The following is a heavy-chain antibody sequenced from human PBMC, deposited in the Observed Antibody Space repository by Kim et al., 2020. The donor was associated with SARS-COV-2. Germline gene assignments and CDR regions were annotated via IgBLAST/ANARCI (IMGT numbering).Heavy chain of an antibody. V-gene: IGHV3-74*01. J-gene: IGHJ4*02. CDR3: VRGTLITSGVDY. CDR1: GFTFGDYW. D-gene: IGHD3-3*01. Sequence: GGSLRLSCAPSGFTFGDYWMHWVRQAPGKGLVWVSRTSPDGSDTVYAGSVKGRFTMSRDNTKNTLYLQMNSLSAEDTAVYYCVRGTLITSGVDYWGQGTLVTVSS. CDR2: TSPDGSDT.